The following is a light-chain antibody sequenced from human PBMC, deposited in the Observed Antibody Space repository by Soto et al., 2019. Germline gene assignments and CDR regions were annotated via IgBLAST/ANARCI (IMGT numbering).Light chain of an antibody. CDR2: DVS. CDR1: SSDVGTYDF. CDR3: CLYAVTFYV. J-gene: IGLJ1*01. V-gene: IGLV2-11*01. Sequence: QSVLTQPRSVSGSPGQSVTISCTGTSSDVGTYDFVSWYQQHPGKAPRLMIFDVSERPSGVPDRFSGSKSGNTASLTISGRQAEDEADYYCCLYAVTFYVFGTGTKLTVL.